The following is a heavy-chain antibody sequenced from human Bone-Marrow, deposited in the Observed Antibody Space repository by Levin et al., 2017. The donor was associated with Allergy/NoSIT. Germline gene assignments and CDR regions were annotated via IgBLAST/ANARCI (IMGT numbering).Heavy chain of an antibody. V-gene: IGHV3-7*01. Sequence: GESLKISCAASGFTFRDYWMSWVRQAPGKGLEWVANIKKDGSETYYVDSLKGRFTISRDNARNSLFLEVVSLRDDDTAVYYCAREGQWPFSPRYYDYGMDGWGQGTTVTVSS. CDR1: GFTFRDYW. J-gene: IGHJ6*02. CDR3: AREGQWPFSPRYYDYGMDG. D-gene: IGHD3-16*01. CDR2: IKKDGSET.